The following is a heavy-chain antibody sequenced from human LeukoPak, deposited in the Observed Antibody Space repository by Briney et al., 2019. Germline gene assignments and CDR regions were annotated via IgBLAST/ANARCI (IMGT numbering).Heavy chain of an antibody. J-gene: IGHJ4*02. CDR2: IYTGGST. CDR3: AKEKYYYDSSGYYYAPFDY. V-gene: IGHV4-4*07. D-gene: IGHD3-22*01. CDR1: GGSISSYY. Sequence: SETLSLTCTVSGGSISSYYWSWIRQPAGKGLEWIGRIYTGGSTNYNPSLKSRVTMSADTSKNQFSLNLSSVTAADTAVYYCAKEKYYYDSSGYYYAPFDYWGQGTLVTVSS.